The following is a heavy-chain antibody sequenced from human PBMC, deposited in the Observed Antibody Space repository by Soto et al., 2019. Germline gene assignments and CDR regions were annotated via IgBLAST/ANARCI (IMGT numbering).Heavy chain of an antibody. J-gene: IGHJ5*02. CDR3: ARHIITMVPSWFDP. D-gene: IGHD3-10*01. CDR2: IYYSGST. V-gene: IGHV4-39*01. CDR1: GGSISSSSYY. Sequence: SETLSLTCTVSGGSISSSSYYWGWIRQPPGKGLEWIGSIYYSGSTYYNPSLKSRVTISVDTSKNQFSLKLSSVTAADTAVYYCARHIITMVPSWFDPWGQGTLVTVSS.